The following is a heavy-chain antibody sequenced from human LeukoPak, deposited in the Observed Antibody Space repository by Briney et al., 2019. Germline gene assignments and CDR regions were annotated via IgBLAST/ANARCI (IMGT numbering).Heavy chain of an antibody. CDR3: ARETRLSSSSEFYYYGMDV. D-gene: IGHD6-13*01. V-gene: IGHV4-39*07. CDR1: GGSIGSSIYY. Sequence: PSETLSLTCTVSGGSIGSSIYYWGWIRQPPGKGLEWIGSIYYSGNTYYNPSLKSRVTISVDTSKNQFSLKLSSVTAADTAVYYCARETRLSSSSEFYYYGMDVWGQGTTVTVSS. J-gene: IGHJ6*02. CDR2: IYYSGNT.